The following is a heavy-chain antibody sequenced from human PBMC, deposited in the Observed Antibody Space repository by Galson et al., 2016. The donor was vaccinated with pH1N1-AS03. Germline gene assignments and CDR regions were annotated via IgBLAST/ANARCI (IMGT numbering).Heavy chain of an antibody. V-gene: IGHV1-18*01. CDR2: MNPNNGNT. D-gene: IGHD7-27*01. CDR1: GYTFTSND. Sequence: SVKVSCKASGYTFTSNDINWVRQATGQGLEWMGWMNPNNGNTKSARKLQGRVTMTTDTSRRTAYMEVRGLRYDDTAVYYCARFLGTYGMDVWGQGTTVTVSS. J-gene: IGHJ6*01. CDR3: ARFLGTYGMDV.